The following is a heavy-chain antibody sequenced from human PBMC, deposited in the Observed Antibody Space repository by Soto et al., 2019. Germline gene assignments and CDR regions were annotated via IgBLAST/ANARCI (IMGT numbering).Heavy chain of an antibody. V-gene: IGHV4-59*01. Sequence: SETLSLSCTVSGASISGYYWSWIRQPPGKRLEWVGFISYSGNTIYNPSLESRVTISVDTSKNQFSLRLSSVTAADTAVYYCVRDAYTSSHFDYWGQGTLVTVSS. CDR1: GASISGYY. CDR2: ISYSGNT. CDR3: VRDAYTSSHFDY. J-gene: IGHJ4*02. D-gene: IGHD2-2*01.